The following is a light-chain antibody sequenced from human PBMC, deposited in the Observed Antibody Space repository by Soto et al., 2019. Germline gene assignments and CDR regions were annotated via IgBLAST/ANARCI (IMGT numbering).Light chain of an antibody. J-gene: IGLJ1*01. CDR3: ETWVSNAYV. CDR1: SGHSTYI. Sequence: QAVVTQSSSASASLGSSVKLTCTLSSGHSTYIIAWHQQQPGKAPRYLMKLEGSGSYNKGSGVPDRFSGSSSGADRYLTISNLLFEDEADYYCETWVSNAYVFGAGTKFTVL. V-gene: IGLV4-60*02. CDR2: LEGSGSY.